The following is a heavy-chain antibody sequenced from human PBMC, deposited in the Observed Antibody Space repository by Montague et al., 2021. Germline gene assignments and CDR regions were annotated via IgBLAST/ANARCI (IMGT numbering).Heavy chain of an antibody. D-gene: IGHD1-26*01. CDR1: GYIFAGYY. Sequence: SVEVSCKASGYIFAGYYMHWVRQAPGQGLEWIGWINPNSGGTKYAQKFKGRVTMARDTSISTAYMELSRLTSDDTAVYYCARDNEGATLILAHWGQGTLVTVSS. J-gene: IGHJ4*02. CDR3: ARDNEGATLILAH. CDR2: INPNSGGT. V-gene: IGHV1-2*02.